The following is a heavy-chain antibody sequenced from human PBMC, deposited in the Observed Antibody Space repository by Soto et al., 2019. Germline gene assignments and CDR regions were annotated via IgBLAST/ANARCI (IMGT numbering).Heavy chain of an antibody. CDR3: ARAPRGTYGYPSYFYY. CDR2: IYYSGST. V-gene: IGHV4-59*01. CDR1: GGSISSYY. J-gene: IGHJ4*02. D-gene: IGHD5-18*01. Sequence: ETLSLTCTVSGGSISSYYWSWIRQPPGKGLEWIGYIYYSGSTNYNPSLKSRVTISVDTSKNQFSLKLSSVTAADTAVYYCARAPRGTYGYPSYFYYWGQVTLVTVSS.